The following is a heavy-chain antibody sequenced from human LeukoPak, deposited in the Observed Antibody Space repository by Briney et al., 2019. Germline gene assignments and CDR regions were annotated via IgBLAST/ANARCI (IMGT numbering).Heavy chain of an antibody. V-gene: IGHV3-23*01. CDR3: AKDPPHSDRSIYSDNS. D-gene: IGHD3-22*01. CDR2: ISADGGDI. J-gene: IGHJ4*02. CDR1: GFIFSNNI. Sequence: PGGSLRHSCAASGFIFSNNIMNWVRQAPGKGLEWVSVISADGGDIYYADSVNGRFTISRDNSKNTLHLQMDSLRAEDTAVYYCAKDPPHSDRSIYSDNSWGQGTLVTVSS.